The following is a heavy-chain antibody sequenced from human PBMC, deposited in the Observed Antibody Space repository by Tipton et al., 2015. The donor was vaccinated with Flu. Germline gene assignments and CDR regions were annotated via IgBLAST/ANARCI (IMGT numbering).Heavy chain of an antibody. J-gene: IGHJ4*02. CDR2: IWYDGSNK. V-gene: IGHV3-33*01. CDR3: ARDRDQLLDY. Sequence: QLMQSGGGVVQPGRSLRLSCAASGFTFSSYGMHWVRQAPGKGLEWVSIIWYDGSNKYYADSVKGRFTISRDNSKNMLYLQMNSLRAEDTAVYYCARDRDQLLDYWGQGTLVTVSS. D-gene: IGHD2-2*01. CDR1: GFTFSSYG.